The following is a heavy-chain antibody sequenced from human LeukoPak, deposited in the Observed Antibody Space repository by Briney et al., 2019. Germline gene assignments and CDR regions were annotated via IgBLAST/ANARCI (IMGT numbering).Heavy chain of an antibody. CDR3: ARERSRAAAGAHGD. Sequence: GGSLRLSCAASGFTFSSYAMHWVRQAPGKGLEWVAVISYDGSNKYYADSVKGRFTISRDNSKNTLYLQMNSLRAEDTAVYYCARERSRAAAGAHGDWGQGTLVTVSS. CDR2: ISYDGSNK. CDR1: GFTFSSYA. J-gene: IGHJ4*02. D-gene: IGHD6-13*01. V-gene: IGHV3-30-3*01.